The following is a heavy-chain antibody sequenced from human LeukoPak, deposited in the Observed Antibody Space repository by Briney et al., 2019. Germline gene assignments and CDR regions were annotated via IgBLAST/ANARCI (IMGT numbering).Heavy chain of an antibody. D-gene: IGHD3-22*01. Sequence: PGGSLRLSCAASGFTFGSYAMSWVHQAPGKGLEWVSGISTSGGTTSYAESVKGRFTVSRDNPRNTLYIEMNSLRDEDTAVYYCAVMHRYYDGSGYWVQWGQGTLVTVSS. CDR2: ISTSGGTT. J-gene: IGHJ4*02. CDR3: AVMHRYYDGSGYWVQ. CDR1: GFTFGSYA. V-gene: IGHV3-23*01.